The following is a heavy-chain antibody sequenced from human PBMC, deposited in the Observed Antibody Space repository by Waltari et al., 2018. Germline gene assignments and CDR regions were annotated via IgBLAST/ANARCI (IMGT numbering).Heavy chain of an antibody. V-gene: IGHV3-30*02. CDR2: ITFDGTNK. CDR1: GFTLSGYG. Sequence: QVQLVESGGGVVQPGGSLRLACAASGFTLSGYGSHWFRQAPGKGLEWVAFITFDGTNKYYADSVKGRFTISRDNPKNTMFLQMNSLRPDDTAIYYCASIFAGTAVTTIQPIDIWGQGTMVTVSS. CDR3: ASIFAGTAVTTIQPIDI. J-gene: IGHJ3*02. D-gene: IGHD4-17*01.